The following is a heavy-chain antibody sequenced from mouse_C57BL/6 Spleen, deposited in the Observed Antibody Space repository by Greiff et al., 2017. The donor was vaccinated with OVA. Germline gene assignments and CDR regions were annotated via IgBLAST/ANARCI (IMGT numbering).Heavy chain of an antibody. J-gene: IGHJ1*03. CDR1: GYTFTSYW. Sequence: QVQLQQPGAELVKPGASVKLSCTASGYTFTSYWMHWVKQRPGHGLAWIGMIPPNDGSTNYTAKFKSKATMPADTSSSKAYMQLSSLTSEDSAVYYCARAMVSTTYWYFDVWGTGTTVTVSS. V-gene: IGHV1-64*01. CDR3: ARAMVSTTYWYFDV. CDR2: IPPNDGST. D-gene: IGHD2-1*01.